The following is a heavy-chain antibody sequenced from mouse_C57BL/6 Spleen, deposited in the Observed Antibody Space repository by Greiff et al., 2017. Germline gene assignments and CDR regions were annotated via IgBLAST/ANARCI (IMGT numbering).Heavy chain of an antibody. D-gene: IGHD4-1*01. J-gene: IGHJ3*01. Sequence: EVKLMESGGGLVQPGGSLSLSCAASGFTFTDYYMSWVRQPPGKALEWLGFIRNKANGSSTEYSASVKGRFTISRDNSQSILYLQMKALRAEDRDTYNCARWANWYAWFAYWGQGTLVTVSA. CDR2: IRNKANGSST. CDR1: GFTFTDYY. CDR3: ARWANWYAWFAY. V-gene: IGHV7-3*01.